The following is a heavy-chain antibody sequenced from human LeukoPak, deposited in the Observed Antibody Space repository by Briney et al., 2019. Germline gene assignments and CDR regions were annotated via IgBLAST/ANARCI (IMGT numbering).Heavy chain of an antibody. J-gene: IGHJ3*02. CDR2: INDSGRT. CDR3: ARGRWGGNAFDI. V-gene: IGHV4-39*02. Sequence: SETLSLTCTVSGGSISSSSYFWSWIRQPPGKGLEWIGEINDSGRTNYNPSLKSRVTISADTSKNHFSLKVTSVTAADTALYYCARGRWGGNAFDIWGQGTMVTVSS. D-gene: IGHD3-10*01. CDR1: GGSISSSSYF.